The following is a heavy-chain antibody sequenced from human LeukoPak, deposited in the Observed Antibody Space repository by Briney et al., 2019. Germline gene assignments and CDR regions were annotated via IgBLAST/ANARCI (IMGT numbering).Heavy chain of an antibody. CDR3: ARTYSSSSPDYYFDY. D-gene: IGHD6-6*01. J-gene: IGHJ4*02. V-gene: IGHV1-2*02. Sequence: ASVKVSCKASGYTFTGYYMHWVRQAPGQGLEWMGWINPNSGGTNYAQKFQGRVTMTRDTSISTAYMELSRLRSDDTAVHYCARTYSSSSPDYYFDYWGQGTLVTVSS. CDR1: GYTFTGYY. CDR2: INPNSGGT.